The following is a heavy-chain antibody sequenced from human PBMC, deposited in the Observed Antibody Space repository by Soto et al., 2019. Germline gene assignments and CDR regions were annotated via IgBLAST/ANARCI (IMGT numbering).Heavy chain of an antibody. D-gene: IGHD3-22*01. V-gene: IGHV1-18*01. Sequence: ALVKVYCKTSGYTYTSYGVGWVRQAPGQGLERMGWISAYNGNTNYAQKLQGRVTMTTDTSTSTAYMELRSLRSDDTAVYYCARVGYYDSSGYYLRIDDAFDIWGQGTMVTVSS. CDR1: GYTYTSYG. CDR2: ISAYNGNT. J-gene: IGHJ3*02. CDR3: ARVGYYDSSGYYLRIDDAFDI.